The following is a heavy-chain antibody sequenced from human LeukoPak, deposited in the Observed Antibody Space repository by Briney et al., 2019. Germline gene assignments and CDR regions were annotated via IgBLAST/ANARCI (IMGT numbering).Heavy chain of an antibody. CDR1: GFTFSSYT. V-gene: IGHV3-30*04. J-gene: IGHJ4*02. CDR3: ARGGVYNSSWYGPTDY. Sequence: GGSLRLSCAASGFTFSSYTMNWVRQAPGKGPEWVSLISYDGSNKYYADSVKGRFTISRDNSENTLYLQMNSLRPEDTAVYYCARGGVYNSSWYGPTDYWGQGTLVTVSS. D-gene: IGHD6-13*01. CDR2: ISYDGSNK.